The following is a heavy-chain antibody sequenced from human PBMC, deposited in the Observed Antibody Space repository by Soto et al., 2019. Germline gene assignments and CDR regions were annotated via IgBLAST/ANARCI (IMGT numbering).Heavy chain of an antibody. CDR1: GYSFSSYW. Sequence: ESLKISCKGSGYSFSSYWIGWVRQMPGKGLEWMGINNPADFDIRYSPSFQGQVTISADKSISTAYLQWSSLKASDTAMYFCARHRGYCITTTCYDAFDIWGQGTMVTV. CDR2: NNPADFDI. CDR3: ARHRGYCITTTCYDAFDI. V-gene: IGHV5-51*01. J-gene: IGHJ3*02. D-gene: IGHD2-2*03.